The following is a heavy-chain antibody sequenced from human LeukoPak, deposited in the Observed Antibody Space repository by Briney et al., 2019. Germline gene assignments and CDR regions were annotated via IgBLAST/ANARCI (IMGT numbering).Heavy chain of an antibody. CDR1: GFTFSSYG. CDR3: ARGRRSPGYYMDV. V-gene: IGHV3-23*01. CDR2: ISGSGGST. J-gene: IGHJ6*03. Sequence: GGSPRLSCAASGFTFSSYGMSWVRQAPGKGLEWVSTISGSGGSTYYADSVKGRFTISRDSSKNTLYLQMNSLRAEDTAVYYCARGRRSPGYYMDVWGKGATVTVSS.